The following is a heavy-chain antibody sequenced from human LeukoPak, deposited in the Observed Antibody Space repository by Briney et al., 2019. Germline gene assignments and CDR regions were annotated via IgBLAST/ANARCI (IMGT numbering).Heavy chain of an antibody. Sequence: GVSLRLYCAASGFTFSNYDMHWVRQAPGEGLEWVAVVSNDGSKKYHADSVKGRFSISRDNSKKTLYLQMNSLRAEDTAVYYCAKGPDSSGYYSLDYWGQGTLVTVSS. CDR2: VSNDGSKK. D-gene: IGHD3-22*01. V-gene: IGHV3-30*18. J-gene: IGHJ4*02. CDR3: AKGPDSSGYYSLDY. CDR1: GFTFSNYD.